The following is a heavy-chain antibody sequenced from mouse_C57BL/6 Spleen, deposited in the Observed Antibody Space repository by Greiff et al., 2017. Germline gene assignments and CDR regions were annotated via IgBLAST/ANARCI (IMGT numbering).Heavy chain of an antibody. J-gene: IGHJ1*03. CDR3: ARSRDDGYRGYFDV. D-gene: IGHD2-3*01. Sequence: VQLQQPGAELVMPGASVKLSCKASGYTFTSYWMHWVKQRPGQGLEWIGEIDPSDSYTNYNQKFKGKSTLTVDKSSSTAYMQLSSLTSEDSAVYYCARSRDDGYRGYFDVWGTGTTVTVSS. CDR2: IDPSDSYT. CDR1: GYTFTSYW. V-gene: IGHV1-69*01.